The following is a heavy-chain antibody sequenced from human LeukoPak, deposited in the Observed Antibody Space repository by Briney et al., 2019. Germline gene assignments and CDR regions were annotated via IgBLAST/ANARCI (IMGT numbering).Heavy chain of an antibody. CDR3: ANEANSHNYRGFDY. CDR2: ISDSGSHT. D-gene: IGHD5-24*01. J-gene: IGHJ4*02. CDR1: GFSFSKYA. Sequence: GGSLRLSCVASGFSFSKYAMSWVRQPPGMGLEWVSAISDSGSHTYYADSVKGRFTISRDNAKNTLYLQMNSLRAEDAALYYIANEANSHNYRGFDYWGQGTLVTVSS. V-gene: IGHV3-23*01.